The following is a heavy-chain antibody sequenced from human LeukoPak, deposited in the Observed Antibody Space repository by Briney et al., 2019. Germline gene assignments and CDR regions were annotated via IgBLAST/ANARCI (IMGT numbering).Heavy chain of an antibody. CDR1: GGYISSSNYY. J-gene: IGHJ5*02. V-gene: IGHV4-39*07. D-gene: IGHD3-9*01. CDR3: ARVRPAYYDILTGYSTWFDP. CDR2: INHSGST. Sequence: PSETLSLTCTVSGGYISSSNYYWVWIRQPPGKGLEWIGEINHSGSTNYNPSLKSRVTISVDTSKNQFSLKLSSVTAADTAVYYCARVRPAYYDILTGYSTWFDPWGQGTLVTVSS.